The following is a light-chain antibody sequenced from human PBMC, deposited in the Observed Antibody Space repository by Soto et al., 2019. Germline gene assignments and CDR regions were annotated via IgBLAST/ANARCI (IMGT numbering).Light chain of an antibody. CDR2: GAS. V-gene: IGKV3-20*01. CDR1: QSVSVNY. Sequence: EVVLKQSPGTLSLSPGERATLSCRAGQSVSVNYLAWYQHKPGQAPRLLIYGASSRATGIPDRFSGSGSGTDFTLTISRLEPEDFAVYYCHQYGSTLGTFGQGTRVEIK. J-gene: IGKJ1*01. CDR3: HQYGSTLGT.